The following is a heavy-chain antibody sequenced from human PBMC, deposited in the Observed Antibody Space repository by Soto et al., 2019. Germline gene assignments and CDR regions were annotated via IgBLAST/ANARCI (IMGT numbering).Heavy chain of an antibody. J-gene: IGHJ6*02. CDR1: QFTFSNYW. CDR3: ARASPGMDV. V-gene: IGHV3-7*01. CDR2: INQDGSEK. Sequence: SLRLSCAGSQFTFSNYWMNWVRQAPGKGLEWVANINQDGSEKYYVDSVKGRFTISRDIAKNSLFLQMNSLRADDTAVYYCARASPGMDVWGQGTTVTVSS.